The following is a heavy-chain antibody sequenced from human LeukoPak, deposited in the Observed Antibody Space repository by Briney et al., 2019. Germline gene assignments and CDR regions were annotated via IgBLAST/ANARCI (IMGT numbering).Heavy chain of an antibody. J-gene: IGHJ4*02. CDR3: TRGSLIDY. CDR2: IRSKAYGGTT. Sequence: GGSLRLSCAASGFIFSSYAMSWVRQAPGKGLEWVGFIRSKAYGGTTEYAASVKGRFTISRDDSKSIAYLQMSSLKTEDTAVYYCTRGSLIDYWGQGTLVTVSS. V-gene: IGHV3-49*04. CDR1: GFIFSSYA.